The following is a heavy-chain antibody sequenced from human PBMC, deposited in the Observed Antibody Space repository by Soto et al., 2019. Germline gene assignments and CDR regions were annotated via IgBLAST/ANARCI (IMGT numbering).Heavy chain of an antibody. CDR2: INAGNGNT. CDR1: GYTFTSYA. CDR3: ARDYGDSLFDY. J-gene: IGHJ4*02. V-gene: IGHV1-3*01. D-gene: IGHD4-17*01. Sequence: ASVKVSCKASGYTFTSYAMHWVRQAPGQRLEWMGWINAGNGNTKYSQKFQGRVTITRDTSACTAYMELSSLRSEDTAVYYCARDYGDSLFDYWGQGTLVTVSS.